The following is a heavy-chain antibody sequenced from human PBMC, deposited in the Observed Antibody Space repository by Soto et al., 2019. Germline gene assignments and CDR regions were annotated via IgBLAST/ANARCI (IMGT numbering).Heavy chain of an antibody. V-gene: IGHV3-30*03. Sequence: GGSLRLSCAASGSTFGRSAIHWVRQAPGKGLEWVAVISYDGSNIYYADSVKGRFTISRDNSKNALSLQMDSLRVEDTAVYFCARADGCSGTTCSESWGYYHYDLDVWGQGTTVTFPS. J-gene: IGHJ6*02. D-gene: IGHD2-2*01. CDR3: ARADGCSGTTCSESWGYYHYDLDV. CDR2: ISYDGSNI. CDR1: GSTFGRSA.